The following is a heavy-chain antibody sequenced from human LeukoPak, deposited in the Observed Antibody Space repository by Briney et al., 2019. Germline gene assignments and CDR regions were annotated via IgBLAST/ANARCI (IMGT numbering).Heavy chain of an antibody. CDR1: GYTFTDYY. CDR3: ATTPLYCSSTSCPGGY. D-gene: IGHD2-2*01. V-gene: IGHV1-69-2*01. CDR2: VDPEDGET. Sequence: ASVKVSCKVSGYTFTDYYMHWVQQAPGKGLERMGLVDPEDGETIYAEKFQGRVTITADTSTDTAYMELSSLRSEDTAVYYCATTPLYCSSTSCPGGYWGQGTLVTVSS. J-gene: IGHJ4*02.